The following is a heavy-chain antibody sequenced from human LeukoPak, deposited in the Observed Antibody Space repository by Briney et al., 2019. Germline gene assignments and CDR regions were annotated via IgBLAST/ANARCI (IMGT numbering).Heavy chain of an antibody. Sequence: GESLKISCQGSGYSFTSSWIGWVRQMPGKGLEWMGIIYPGDSDTRYSPSFQGQVTISADKSISTAYLQWSSLKASDTAMYYCARFSVGGTYYPNCWGQGTLVSVSS. CDR1: GYSFTSSW. D-gene: IGHD1-26*01. J-gene: IGHJ4*02. CDR2: IYPGDSDT. CDR3: ARFSVGGTYYPNC. V-gene: IGHV5-51*01.